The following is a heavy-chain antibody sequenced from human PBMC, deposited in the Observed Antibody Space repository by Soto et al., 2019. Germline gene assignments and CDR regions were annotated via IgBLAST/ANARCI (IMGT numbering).Heavy chain of an antibody. CDR3: AKVKKYSVLPLEY. CDR1: GFTFSNFV. J-gene: IGHJ4*02. V-gene: IGHV3-23*01. Sequence: EVQLLESGGGLVQPGGSPRLSCAASGFTFSNFVMNWVRQAPGKGLEWISAIGGGGGSTYYADSVKGRFTISRDNSKNTLYLQMNSLRADDTAVYYCAKVKKYSVLPLEYWGQGTLVTVSS. CDR2: IGGGGGST. D-gene: IGHD1-26*01.